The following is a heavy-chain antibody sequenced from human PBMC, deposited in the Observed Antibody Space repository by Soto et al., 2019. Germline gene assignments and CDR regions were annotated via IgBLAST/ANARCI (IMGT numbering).Heavy chain of an antibody. J-gene: IGHJ4*02. CDR3: AKGGSSGWFYFDF. Sequence: PGGSLRLSCAASGFTFGTYAMNWVRQPPGKGLEWVSSTPGSGGSAYYVDSVRGRFTISRDNSKNTVYLQLDSLRPEDSAIYYCAKGGSSGWFYFDFWGQGTQVTVSS. D-gene: IGHD6-19*01. CDR1: GFTFGTYA. CDR2: TPGSGGSA. V-gene: IGHV3-23*01.